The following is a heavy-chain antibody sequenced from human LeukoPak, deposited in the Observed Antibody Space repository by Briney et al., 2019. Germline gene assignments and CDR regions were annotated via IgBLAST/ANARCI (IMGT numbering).Heavy chain of an antibody. D-gene: IGHD2-15*01. CDR3: AREKGRYCSGGSCYSGRGNWFDP. V-gene: IGHV3-30-3*01. CDR1: GFSFSTHA. Sequence: GRSLRLSCAASGFSFSTHAAHWVRQAPGKGLEWVAVVSNDGRNKDYAASVKGRFIISRDNSKNTLYLQMNSLRAEDTAVYYCAREKGRYCSGGSCYSGRGNWFDPWGQGTLVTVSS. J-gene: IGHJ5*02. CDR2: VSNDGRNK.